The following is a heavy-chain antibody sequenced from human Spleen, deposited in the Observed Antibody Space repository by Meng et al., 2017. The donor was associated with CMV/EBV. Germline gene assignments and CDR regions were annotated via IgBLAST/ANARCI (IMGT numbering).Heavy chain of an antibody. V-gene: IGHV3-48*04. D-gene: IGHD3-3*01. Sequence: GESLKISCAASGFTFSSYSMNWVRQAPGKGLEWVSYISSSSSTIYYADSVKGRFTISRDNAKNSLYLQMNSLRAEDTAVYYCARDILGYYDFWSGPNWFDPWGQGTLVTVSS. CDR3: ARDILGYYDFWSGPNWFDP. J-gene: IGHJ5*02. CDR2: ISSSSSTI. CDR1: GFTFSSYS.